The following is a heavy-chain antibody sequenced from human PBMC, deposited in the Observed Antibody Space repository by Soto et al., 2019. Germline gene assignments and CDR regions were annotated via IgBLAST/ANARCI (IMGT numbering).Heavy chain of an antibody. CDR2: ISAYNGNT. V-gene: IGHV1-18*01. CDR3: ARIVNWTVYAFDI. J-gene: IGHJ3*02. CDR1: GYTFTSYG. Sequence: QVQLVQSGAEVKKPGASVKVSCKASGYTFTSYGISWVRQAPGQGLEWMGWISAYNGNTNYAQKLKGRVPMTTDTSKSKAYMERRRLEPADTAVYYCARIVNWTVYAFDIWGQGTMVTVSS. D-gene: IGHD1-20*01.